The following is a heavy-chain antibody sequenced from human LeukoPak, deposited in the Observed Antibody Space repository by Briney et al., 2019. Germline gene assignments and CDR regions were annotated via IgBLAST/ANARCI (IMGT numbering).Heavy chain of an antibody. J-gene: IGHJ6*02. V-gene: IGHV3-23*01. D-gene: IGHD2-15*01. CDR1: GFTFSSYA. CDR3: ARYCSGGSCHSHYYYYGLDV. Sequence: GGSLRLSCAASGFTFSSYAMSWVRQAPGKGLVWVSCINTDGSSTNYADSVKGRFTIFRDNSKNTVYLQMNTLRAEDTAIYYCARYCSGGSCHSHYYYYGLDVWGQGTTVTVSS. CDR2: INTDGSST.